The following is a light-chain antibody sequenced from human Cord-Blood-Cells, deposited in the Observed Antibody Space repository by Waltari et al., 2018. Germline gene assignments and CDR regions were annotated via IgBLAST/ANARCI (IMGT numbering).Light chain of an antibody. V-gene: IGLV2-23*03. CDR3: CSYAGSSTFEV. CDR2: EGS. Sequence: SVSGSPGQSLTISCTGTSSDVGSYNLVSWYQQHPGKAPKLMIYEGSKRPSGVSNRFSGSKSGNTASLTISGLQAEDEADYYCCSYAGSSTFEVFGGGTKLTVL. J-gene: IGLJ2*01. CDR1: SSDVGSYNL.